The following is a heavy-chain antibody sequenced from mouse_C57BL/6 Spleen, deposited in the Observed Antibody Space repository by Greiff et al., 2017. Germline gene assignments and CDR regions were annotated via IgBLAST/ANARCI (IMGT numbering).Heavy chain of an antibody. V-gene: IGHV5-12*01. CDR2: ISNGGGST. J-gene: IGHJ4*01. CDR1: GFTFSDYY. D-gene: IGHD1-1*01. CDR3: ARRLFITTVGGYAMDY. Sequence: EVQGVESGGGLVQPGGSLKLSCAASGFTFSDYYMYWVRQTPEKRLEWVAYISNGGGSTYYPDTVKGRFTISRDNAKNTLYLQMSRLKSEDTAMYYCARRLFITTVGGYAMDYWGQGTSVTVSS.